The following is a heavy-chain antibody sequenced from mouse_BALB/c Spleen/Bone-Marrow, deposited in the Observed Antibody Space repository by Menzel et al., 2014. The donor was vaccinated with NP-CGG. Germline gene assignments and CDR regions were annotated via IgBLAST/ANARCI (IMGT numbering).Heavy chain of an antibody. D-gene: IGHD1-1*01. V-gene: IGHV5-15*02. CDR2: ISNLAYSI. J-gene: IGHJ1*01. CDR3: ARDQVYYYGSSYGYFDV. Sequence: DVMLVESGGGLVQPGGSRKLSCIASGFTFSDYGMAWVRQAPGKGPEWVAFISNLAYSIYYADTVTGRFTISRENAKNTLYLEMSSLRSEDTAMYYCARDQVYYYGSSYGYFDVWGAGTTVTVSS. CDR1: GFTFSDYG.